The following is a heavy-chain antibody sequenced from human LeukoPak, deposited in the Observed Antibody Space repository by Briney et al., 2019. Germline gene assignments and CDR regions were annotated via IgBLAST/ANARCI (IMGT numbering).Heavy chain of an antibody. J-gene: IGHJ4*02. D-gene: IGHD6-19*01. CDR2: ISYDGSNK. Sequence: PGGSLRLSCAASGFTFSSYAMHWVRQAPGKGPEWVAVISYDGSNKYYADSVKGRFTISRDNSKNTLYLQMNSLRAEDTAVYYCARDSSSGWYISYFDYWGQGTLVTVSS. CDR1: GFTFSSYA. CDR3: ARDSSSGWYISYFDY. V-gene: IGHV3-30-3*01.